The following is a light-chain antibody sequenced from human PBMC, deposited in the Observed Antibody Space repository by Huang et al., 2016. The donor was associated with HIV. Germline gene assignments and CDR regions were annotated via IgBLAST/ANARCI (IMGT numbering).Light chain of an antibody. CDR3: QQYDNWPPIT. CDR1: QTVNRK. Sequence: EIVLMQSPATLSVSPGDTATLSCRASQTVNRKLAWYQQKPGQAPILLIYGASTRASGIPARFSGSGSGTEFTLIISSLQSEDFAVYYCQQYDNWPPITFGQGTRLEMK. CDR2: GAS. V-gene: IGKV3-15*01. J-gene: IGKJ5*01.